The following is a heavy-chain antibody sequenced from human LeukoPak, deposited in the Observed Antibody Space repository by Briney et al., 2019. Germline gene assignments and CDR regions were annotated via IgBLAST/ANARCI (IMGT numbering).Heavy chain of an antibody. CDR2: TSGSGGST. J-gene: IGHJ4*02. Sequence: GGSLRLSCAASGFTFSSYAMSWVRQAPGKGLEWVSATSGSGGSTYCADSVKGRFTISRDNSKNTLYLQMNSLRAEDTAVYYCATREGDFWSGYLGYWGQGTLVTVSS. V-gene: IGHV3-23*01. CDR1: GFTFSSYA. D-gene: IGHD3-3*01. CDR3: ATREGDFWSGYLGY.